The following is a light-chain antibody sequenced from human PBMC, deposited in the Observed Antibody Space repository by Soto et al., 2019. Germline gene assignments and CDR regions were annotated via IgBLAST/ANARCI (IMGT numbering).Light chain of an antibody. V-gene: IGKV1-9*01. J-gene: IGKJ4*01. Sequence: IELTQSPSFLSSSIGDRGTLTCLASQGISSYLSWYKQKPGKAPKILSYAASTLQTGVPSRFRGSGSGTDFTLTISSLQPEDFETYYCQQLNKYPSTFGGGTKVDI. CDR2: AAS. CDR3: QQLNKYPST. CDR1: QGISSY.